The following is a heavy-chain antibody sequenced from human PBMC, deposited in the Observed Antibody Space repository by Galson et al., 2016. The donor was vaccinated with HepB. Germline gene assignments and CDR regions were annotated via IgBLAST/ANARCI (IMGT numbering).Heavy chain of an antibody. CDR1: GFTFSSYA. D-gene: IGHD3-22*01. J-gene: IGHJ4*02. CDR2: ISYDGNNK. V-gene: IGHV3-30-3*01. CDR3: ARKWAYDRTIIDY. Sequence: SLRLSCAASGFTFSSYAMHWVRQAPGKGLEWVAFISYDGNNKYYADSVRGRFTISRDNSKNTLYLQMNSLRPEDTAVYYCARKWAYDRTIIDYWGQGTLVTVSS.